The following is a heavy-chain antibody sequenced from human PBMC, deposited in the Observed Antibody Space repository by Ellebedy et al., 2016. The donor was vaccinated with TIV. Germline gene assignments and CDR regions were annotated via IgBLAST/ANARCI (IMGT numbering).Heavy chain of an antibody. Sequence: GESLKISCRGSGYYFNSFWIGWVRQSPGKGLEWMGSIYPGDSDTRYNPSFQGQVTISADKSINTAYLQWSSLKATDTAMYYCARRDSSSWENWFDPWGQGTLVSVSS. D-gene: IGHD3-22*01. CDR2: IYPGDSDT. CDR1: GYYFNSFW. J-gene: IGHJ5*02. V-gene: IGHV5-51*01. CDR3: ARRDSSSWENWFDP.